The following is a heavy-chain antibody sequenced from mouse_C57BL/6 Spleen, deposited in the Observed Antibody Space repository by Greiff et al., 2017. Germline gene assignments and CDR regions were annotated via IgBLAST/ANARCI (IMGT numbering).Heavy chain of an antibody. CDR2: IHPHSGIT. J-gene: IGHJ3*01. Sequence: QVQLQQPGAALVKPGASVTLSCKASGYTFTSYWMHWVKQRPGQGLEWICMIHPHSGITTSNEQFTTKATLTVDKSSSTAYIELSSLTSEDSAVYDCARDYYSNPWFADWGKETLGTVYA. CDR1: GYTFTSYW. CDR3: ARDYYSNPWFAD. D-gene: IGHD2-5*01. V-gene: IGHV1-64*01.